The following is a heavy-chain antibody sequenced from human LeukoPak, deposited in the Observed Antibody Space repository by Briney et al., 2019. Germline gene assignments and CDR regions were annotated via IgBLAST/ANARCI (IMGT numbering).Heavy chain of an antibody. Sequence: ASVKVSCKASGYTFTGYYMHWVRQAPGQGLEWMGWINPNSGDTNYAQKFLGRITMTRDTSISTAYMELSRLRSDDTAVYYCARTQLLYGGYYYYYMDVWGKGTTVTVSS. D-gene: IGHD2-2*02. V-gene: IGHV1-2*02. CDR2: INPNSGDT. CDR1: GYTFTGYY. J-gene: IGHJ6*03. CDR3: ARTQLLYGGYYYYYMDV.